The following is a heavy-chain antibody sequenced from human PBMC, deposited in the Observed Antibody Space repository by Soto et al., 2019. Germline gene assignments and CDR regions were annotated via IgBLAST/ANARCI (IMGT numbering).Heavy chain of an antibody. CDR1: GDSISSGFYY. Sequence: LSETLSLTCTVSGDSISSGFYYWTWIRQTPGKGLEWIGYTFHSGATYFNSSLEGRVSISVDTSKNQFFLKLTSVTAADTAVYYCARGGHVGSATSCCHNFWGQGTLVTVSS. CDR3: ARGGHVGSATSCCHNF. J-gene: IGHJ4*02. V-gene: IGHV4-30-4*01. D-gene: IGHD2-2*01. CDR2: TFHSGAT.